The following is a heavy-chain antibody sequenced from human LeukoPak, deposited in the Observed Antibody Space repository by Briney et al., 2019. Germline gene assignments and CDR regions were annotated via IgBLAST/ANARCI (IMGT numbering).Heavy chain of an antibody. CDR2: IRYDGSNE. V-gene: IGHV3-30*02. J-gene: IGHJ5*02. CDR1: GFSFSGYG. Sequence: GGSLRLSCAASGFSFSGYGMHWVRQAPGKGLEWVVFIRYDGSNEYYADSVKGRFTISRDKSKNTLSLQMNGLRVEDTAVYYCAKEGMLGPGAFDPWGQGTLVTVSS. CDR3: AKEGMLGPGAFDP. D-gene: IGHD2-8*01.